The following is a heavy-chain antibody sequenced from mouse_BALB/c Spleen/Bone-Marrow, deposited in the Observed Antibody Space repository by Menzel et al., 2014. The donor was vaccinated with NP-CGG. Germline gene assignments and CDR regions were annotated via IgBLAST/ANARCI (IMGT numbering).Heavy chain of an antibody. V-gene: IGHV1-61*01. J-gene: IGHJ3*01. CDR2: IDPSDSET. CDR1: GYTFTSYW. D-gene: IGHD1-1*01. Sequence: QVQLKEAGAELVRPGASGKLSCKASGYTFTSYWMKWVKQRPGQGLEWIGMIDPSDSETHYNQMFKDKATLTVDKSSSTAYMQLSSLTSEDSAVYYCAREEITTVVAPAYWGQGTLVTVSA. CDR3: AREEITTVVAPAY.